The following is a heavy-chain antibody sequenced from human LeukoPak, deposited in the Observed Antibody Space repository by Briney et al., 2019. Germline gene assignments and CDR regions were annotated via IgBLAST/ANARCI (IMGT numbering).Heavy chain of an antibody. CDR3: ARDAYCSGGSCYHHEYYYYMDV. Sequence: SVKVSCKASGGTFSSYAISWVQQAPGQGLEWMGRIIPIFGTANYAQKFQGRVTITTDESTSTAYMELSSLRSEDTAVYYCARDAYCSGGSCYHHEYYYYMDVWGKGTTVTVSS. V-gene: IGHV1-69*05. J-gene: IGHJ6*03. D-gene: IGHD2-15*01. CDR2: IIPIFGTA. CDR1: GGTFSSYA.